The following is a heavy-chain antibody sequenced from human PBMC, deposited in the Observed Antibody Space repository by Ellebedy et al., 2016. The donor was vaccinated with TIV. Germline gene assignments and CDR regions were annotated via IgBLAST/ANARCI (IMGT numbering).Heavy chain of an antibody. CDR2: INHSGST. J-gene: IGHJ4*02. CDR3: ARSRSGYDYNDY. D-gene: IGHD5-12*01. CDR1: GGSFSGYY. Sequence: MPSETLSLTCAVYGGSFSGYYWSWIRQPPGKGLEWIGEINHSGSTNYNPSLKSRVTISVDTSKNQFSLKLSSVTAADTAVYYCARSRSGYDYNDYWGQGTLVTVSS. V-gene: IGHV4-34*01.